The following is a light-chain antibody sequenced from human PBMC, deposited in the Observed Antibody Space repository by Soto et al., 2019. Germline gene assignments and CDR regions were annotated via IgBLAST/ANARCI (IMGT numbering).Light chain of an antibody. CDR3: SSFAGSNNFPYV. Sequence: QSALTQPRSVSGSPGQSVTISCTGTSSDVGGYVYVSWYQQNPDKAPKLMIYEINKRPSGVPDRFSGSKSGNTASLTVSGLQAEDEADYYCSSFAGSNNFPYVFGTGTKVTVL. J-gene: IGLJ1*01. V-gene: IGLV2-8*01. CDR2: EIN. CDR1: SSDVGGYVY.